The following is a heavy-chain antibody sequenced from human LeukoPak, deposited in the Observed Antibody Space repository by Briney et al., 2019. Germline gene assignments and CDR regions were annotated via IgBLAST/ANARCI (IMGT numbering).Heavy chain of an antibody. J-gene: IGHJ4*02. D-gene: IGHD6-6*01. CDR3: AKDRSSSWSLDY. Sequence: PGRSLGLSCAASGFTFSRSGMHWVRQAPGKGLEWVAVISYDGRNKHHADSVTGRFTISRDNSKNTLYLQMNSLRAEDTAVYYCAKDRSSSWSLDYWGQGTLVTVSS. V-gene: IGHV3-30*18. CDR1: GFTFSRSG. CDR2: ISYDGRNK.